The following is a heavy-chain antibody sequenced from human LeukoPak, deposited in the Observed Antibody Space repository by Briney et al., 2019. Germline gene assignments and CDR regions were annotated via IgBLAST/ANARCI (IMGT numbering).Heavy chain of an antibody. CDR3: ARLVVPAPYYYYYYMDV. J-gene: IGHJ6*03. V-gene: IGHV1-69*01. D-gene: IGHD2-2*01. CDR1: GGTFSSYA. CDR2: IIPIFGTA. Sequence: ASVKVSCKASGGTFSSYAISWVRQAPGQGLEWMGGIIPIFGTANYAQKFQGRVTITADESPSTAYMALSSLRAEDTAVYYCARLVVPAPYYYYYYMDVWGKGTTVTVSS.